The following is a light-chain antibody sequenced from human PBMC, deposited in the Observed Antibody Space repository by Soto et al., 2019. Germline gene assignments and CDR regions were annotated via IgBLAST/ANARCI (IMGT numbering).Light chain of an antibody. CDR2: GAS. J-gene: IGKJ3*01. CDR1: QSVSSSY. CDR3: PQYGSSPLFT. Sequence: EIVLTQSPGTLSLTPGERATLSCRASQSVSSSYLAWYQQKPGQAPRLLIYGASSRATGIPDRFSGSGYGTDFTLTISRLEPEDFAVYYCPQYGSSPLFTFGPGTKVDIK. V-gene: IGKV3-20*01.